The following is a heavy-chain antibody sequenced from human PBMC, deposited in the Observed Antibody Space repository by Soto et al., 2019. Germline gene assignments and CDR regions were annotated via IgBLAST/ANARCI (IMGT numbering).Heavy chain of an antibody. CDR2: IKQDGSEK. CDR3: ARAKRANGYFDY. D-gene: IGHD6-25*01. J-gene: IGHJ4*02. V-gene: IGHV3-7*01. Sequence: EVQLVESGGGLVQTGGPRGLSCAASGSRLSTYWLSWAARPQGKGLEWVANIKQDGSEKYYVDSVNGRFTISRDNAKNSLYLQVNSLRVEDTAVYYCARAKRANGYFDYWGQGTLVTVSS. CDR1: GSRLSTYW.